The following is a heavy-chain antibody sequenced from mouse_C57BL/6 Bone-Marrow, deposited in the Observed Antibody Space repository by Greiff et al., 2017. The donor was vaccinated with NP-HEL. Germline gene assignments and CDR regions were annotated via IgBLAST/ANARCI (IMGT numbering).Heavy chain of an antibody. CDR1: GYAFSSSW. CDR2: IYPGAGDT. Sequence: QVQLQQSGPELVKPGASVTISCKASGYAFSSSWMHWVKQRPGKGLEWIGRIYPGAGDTNYNGKFKGKATLTADKSSSTAYMQLSSLTSEDSAVYFCARPGYYYGGSAWFAYWGQGTLVTVSA. V-gene: IGHV1-82*01. CDR3: ARPGYYYGGSAWFAY. J-gene: IGHJ3*01. D-gene: IGHD1-1*01.